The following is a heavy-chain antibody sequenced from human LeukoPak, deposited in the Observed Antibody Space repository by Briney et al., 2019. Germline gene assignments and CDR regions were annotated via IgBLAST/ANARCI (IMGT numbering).Heavy chain of an antibody. CDR1: GFNFSSYA. D-gene: IGHD6-13*01. CDR3: AKAPPSIAAYRTFDY. CDR2: ISGSGGST. J-gene: IGHJ4*02. V-gene: IGHV3-23*01. Sequence: AGGSLRLSCSASGFNFSSYAMIWVRQAPGKGLECCSAISGSGGSTYYADSVKGRFTISRDNSKNTLYMNMNSLRVEDTAVYYCAKAPPSIAAYRTFDYWGQGTLVTVSS.